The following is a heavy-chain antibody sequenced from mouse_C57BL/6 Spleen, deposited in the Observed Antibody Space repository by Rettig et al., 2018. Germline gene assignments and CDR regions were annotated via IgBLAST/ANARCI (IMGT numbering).Heavy chain of an antibody. D-gene: IGHD4-1*01. CDR2: INPYNGGT. V-gene: IGHV1-19*01. CDR3: ARSPGKGFAY. CDR1: GYTFTDYY. Sequence: EVQLQQSGPVLVKPGASVKMSCKASGYTFTDYYMNWVKQSHVKSLEWIGVINPYNGGTSYNQKFKGKATLTVDKSSSTAYMELNSLTSEDSAVYYCARSPGKGFAYWGQGTLVTVSA. J-gene: IGHJ3*01.